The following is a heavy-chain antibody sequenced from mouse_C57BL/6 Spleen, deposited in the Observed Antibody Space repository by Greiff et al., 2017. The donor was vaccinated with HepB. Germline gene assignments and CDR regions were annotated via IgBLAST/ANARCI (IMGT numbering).Heavy chain of an antibody. D-gene: IGHD1-1*02. V-gene: IGHV5-17*01. J-gene: IGHJ2*01. Sequence: EVKVVESGGGLVKPGGSLKLSCAASGFTFSDYGMHWVRQAPEKVLEWVAYISSGSSTNYYADTVKGRFTISRDNAKNTLFLQMTSLRSEDTAMYYCARGGNLLDYWGQGTTLTVSS. CDR2: ISSGSSTN. CDR3: ARGGNLLDY. CDR1: GFTFSDYG.